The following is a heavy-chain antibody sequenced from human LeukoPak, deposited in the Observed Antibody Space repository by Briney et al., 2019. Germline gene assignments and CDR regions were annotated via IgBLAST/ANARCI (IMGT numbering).Heavy chain of an antibody. CDR1: GGSISNYY. J-gene: IGHJ4*02. CDR2: IYYSWST. D-gene: IGHD2-8*01. CDR3: ATIDASHNGYYFDY. Sequence: SETLSLTCTVSGGSISNYYCSWIRQSPRKGLGLIGYIYYSWSTNYNPSLRSRVTISIDTSQKQFSLKVASVTAADTAVYYCATIDASHNGYYFDYWGQGTLVTISS. V-gene: IGHV4-59*08.